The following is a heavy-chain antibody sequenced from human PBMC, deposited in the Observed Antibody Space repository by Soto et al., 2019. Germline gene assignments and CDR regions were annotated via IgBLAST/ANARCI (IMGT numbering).Heavy chain of an antibody. CDR2: IYYSGST. CDR3: ARAGWVVPEVAFDI. D-gene: IGHD2-8*01. Sequence: PSETLSLTCTVSGGSISSGGYYWSWIRQHPGKGLEWIGYIYYSGSTYYNPSLKSRVTISVDTSKNQFSLKLSSVTAADTAVYYCARAGWVVPEVAFDIWGQGTMVTVSS. J-gene: IGHJ3*02. V-gene: IGHV4-31*03. CDR1: GGSISSGGYY.